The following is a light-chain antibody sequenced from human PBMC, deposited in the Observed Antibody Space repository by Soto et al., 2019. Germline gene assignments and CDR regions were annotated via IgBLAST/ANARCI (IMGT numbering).Light chain of an antibody. V-gene: IGLV2-14*01. J-gene: IGLJ1*01. Sequence: QSALTQPASVSGSPGQSITISCTGTSSDVGGYNYVSWYQQHPGKAPKLMIYDVSNRPSGVSNRFSGSKSGNTASLTISGLQAEDEADYYCSSYTSSSPYVFGTATKVTVL. CDR3: SSYTSSSPYV. CDR1: SSDVGGYNY. CDR2: DVS.